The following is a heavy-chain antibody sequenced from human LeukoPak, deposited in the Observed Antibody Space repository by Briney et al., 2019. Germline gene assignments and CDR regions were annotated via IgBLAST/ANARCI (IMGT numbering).Heavy chain of an antibody. CDR3: ARGGSYYDSSGYFDY. J-gene: IGHJ4*02. CDR1: GFTFSSYE. CDR2: ISSSGSTI. V-gene: IGHV3-48*03. D-gene: IGHD3-22*01. Sequence: GGSLRLSCAASGFTFSSYEMNWVRQAPGKGLEWVSYISSSGSTIYYADSVKGRFTISRDNAKNSLYLQMNSLRAEGTAVYYCARGGSYYDSSGYFDYWGQGTLVTVSS.